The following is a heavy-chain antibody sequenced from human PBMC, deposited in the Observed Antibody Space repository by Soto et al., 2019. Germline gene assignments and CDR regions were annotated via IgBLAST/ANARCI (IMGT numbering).Heavy chain of an antibody. J-gene: IGHJ3*02. CDR1: GGSISSGGYY. CDR3: ARDPGITGDLDAFDI. CDR2: IYYSGST. Sequence: PSETLSLTCTVSGGSISSGGYYWSWIRQHPGKGLEWIGYIYYSGSTYYNPSLKSRVTISVDTSKNQFSLKLSSVTAADTAVYYCARDPGITGDLDAFDIWGQGTMVTVS. V-gene: IGHV4-31*03. D-gene: IGHD1-20*01.